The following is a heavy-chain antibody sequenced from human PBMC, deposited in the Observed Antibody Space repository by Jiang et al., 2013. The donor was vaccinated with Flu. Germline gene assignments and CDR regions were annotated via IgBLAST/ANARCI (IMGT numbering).Heavy chain of an antibody. Sequence: KPTQTLTLTCTVSGFSLSTSGVTVGWIRQPPGRALEWLALIYWDDDKRYSPSLKNRLTVTRDASKNQVVLTMTNMELVDTGTYYCVHRVEVVRTSAYASDIWGQGTMVTVSS. J-gene: IGHJ3*02. CDR3: VHRVEVVRTSAYASDI. CDR1: GFSLSTSGVT. D-gene: IGHD2-2*01. CDR2: IYWDDDK. V-gene: IGHV2-5*02.